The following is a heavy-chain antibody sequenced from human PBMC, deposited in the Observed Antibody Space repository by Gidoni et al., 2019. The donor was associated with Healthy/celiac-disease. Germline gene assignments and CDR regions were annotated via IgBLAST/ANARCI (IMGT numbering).Heavy chain of an antibody. CDR3: ARALGYDFWSANRGMDV. CDR1: GGSISRGSYY. Sequence: QVQLQESGPGLVKPSPTLSLTCTVSGGSISRGSYYWSWIRQPAGKGLEWIGRIYTSGSTNYNPSLKSRVTISVDTSKNQFSLKLSSVTAADTAVYYCARALGYDFWSANRGMDVWGQGTTVTVSS. CDR2: IYTSGST. D-gene: IGHD3-3*01. V-gene: IGHV4-61*02. J-gene: IGHJ6*02.